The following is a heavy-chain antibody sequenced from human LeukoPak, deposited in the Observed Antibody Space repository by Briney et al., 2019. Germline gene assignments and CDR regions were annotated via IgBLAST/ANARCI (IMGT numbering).Heavy chain of an antibody. V-gene: IGHV4-61*02. J-gene: IGHJ4*02. D-gene: IGHD2-2*01. Sequence: PSETLSLTCTVSGDSISSTIYYWSWIRQPAGKGLEWIGRMSTSGSTSCNPSLKSRVTISVDTSKNQFSLNLNSVTAADTAVYYCARHQYQLSALDYWGQGTLVTVSS. CDR1: GDSISSTIYY. CDR2: MSTSGST. CDR3: ARHQYQLSALDY.